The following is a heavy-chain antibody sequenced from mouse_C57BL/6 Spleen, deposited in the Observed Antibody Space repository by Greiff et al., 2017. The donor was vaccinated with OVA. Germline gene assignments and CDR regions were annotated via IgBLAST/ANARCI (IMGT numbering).Heavy chain of an antibody. CDR1: GFSLTSYG. D-gene: IGHD2-12*01. J-gene: IGHJ4*01. V-gene: IGHV2-6-1*01. Sequence: QVQLQQSGPGLVAPSQSLSITCTVSGFSLTSYGVHWVRQPPGKGLEWLVVIWSDGSTTYNSAIKSRLSISKDNSKSQVFLKMNSLQTDDTAMYYCARHNPYSYYYAMDYWGQGTSVTVSS. CDR3: ARHNPYSYYYAMDY. CDR2: IWSDGST.